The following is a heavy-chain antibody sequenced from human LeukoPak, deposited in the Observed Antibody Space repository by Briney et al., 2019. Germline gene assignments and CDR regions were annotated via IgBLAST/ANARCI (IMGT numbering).Heavy chain of an antibody. CDR1: XYTFXSYG. CDR3: ARDKTGDSLYSDY. Sequence: CKASXYTFXSYGISWVRQAPGQGLEWMGWISAYNGNTNYAQKLQGRVTITTDTSTSTAYMELRSLRSDDTAVYYCARDKTGDSLYSDYWGQGTLVTVCS. CDR2: ISAYNGNT. V-gene: IGHV1-18*01. J-gene: IGHJ4*02. D-gene: IGHD4-17*01.